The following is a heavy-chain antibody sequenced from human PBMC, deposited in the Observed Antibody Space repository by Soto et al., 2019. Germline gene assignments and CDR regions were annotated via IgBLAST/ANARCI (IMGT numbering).Heavy chain of an antibody. CDR2: FTTSGDVT. Sequence: EVQLLDSGGALVQPGGSLRLYCATSGFTFSNDAMSWVRQATGKGLEWVSTFTTSGDVTYYAYSVKGRFTISRDNSKSTLYLQMNSLGVEDTAVYYCARLVTDWGQGTLVTVSS. CDR3: ARLVTD. D-gene: IGHD4-4*01. CDR1: GFTFSNDA. J-gene: IGHJ4*02. V-gene: IGHV3-23*01.